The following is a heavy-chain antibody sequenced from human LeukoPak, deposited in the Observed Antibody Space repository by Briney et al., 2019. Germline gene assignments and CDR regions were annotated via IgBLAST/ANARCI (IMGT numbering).Heavy chain of an antibody. CDR3: ARASSSSSRRNWFDP. J-gene: IGHJ5*02. D-gene: IGHD6-6*01. CDR2: IYYSGST. Sequence: NPSETLSLTCTVSGGSISSHYWSWIRQPPGKGLEWIGYIYYSGSTIYNPSLKSRVTISVDTSKNQFSLKLRSVTAADTAVYYCARASSSSSRRNWFDPWGQGALVTVSS. CDR1: GGSISSHY. V-gene: IGHV4-59*11.